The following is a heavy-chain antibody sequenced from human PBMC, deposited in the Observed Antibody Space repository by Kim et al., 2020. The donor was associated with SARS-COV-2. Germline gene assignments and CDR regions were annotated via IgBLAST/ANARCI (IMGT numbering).Heavy chain of an antibody. V-gene: IGHV3-15*01. CDR2: IRSKANRGTT. J-gene: IGHJ6*02. CDR3: TADLGDNFAGYWYFGV. Sequence: GGSLRLSCAASGFTFSSSGMNWVRQAPGKGLEWVGRIRSKANRGTTAYAAPVKGSFTISRDDSNNTLYLQMNSLKTEDTAVYYCTADLGDNFAGYWYFGVWGQGTMVTVSS. CDR1: GFTFSSSG. D-gene: IGHD3-9*01.